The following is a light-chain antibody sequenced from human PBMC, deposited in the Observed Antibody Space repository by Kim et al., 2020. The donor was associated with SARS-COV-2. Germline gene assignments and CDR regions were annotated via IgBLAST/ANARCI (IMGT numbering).Light chain of an antibody. CDR3: QQLNHYPWT. Sequence: DRVAVTCRASQDISNSLAWYQQKAGKAPKLLIFAASTLQSGVPSRFSGSGSGTEFTLTISSLQAEDFATYYCQQLNHYPWTFGQGTKVDIK. CDR2: AAS. CDR1: QDISNS. J-gene: IGKJ1*01. V-gene: IGKV1-9*01.